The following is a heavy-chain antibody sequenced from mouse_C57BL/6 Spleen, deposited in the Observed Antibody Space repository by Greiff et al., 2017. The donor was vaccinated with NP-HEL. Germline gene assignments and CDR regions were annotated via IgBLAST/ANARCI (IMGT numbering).Heavy chain of an antibody. V-gene: IGHV1-80*01. Sequence: VQVVESGAELVKPGASVKISCKASGYAFSSYWMNWVKQRPGKGLEWIGQIYPGDGDTNYNGKFKGKATLTADKSSSTAYMQLSSLTSEDSAVYFCARVRDDGYTWFAYWGQGTLVTVSA. J-gene: IGHJ3*01. CDR1: GYAFSSYW. CDR3: ARVRDDGYTWFAY. CDR2: IYPGDGDT. D-gene: IGHD2-3*01.